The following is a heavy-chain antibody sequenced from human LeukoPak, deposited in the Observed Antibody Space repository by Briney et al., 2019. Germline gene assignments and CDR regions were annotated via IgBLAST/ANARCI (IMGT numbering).Heavy chain of an antibody. CDR2: IIPIFGTA. Sequence: GASVKVSCKASGGAFSNFAISWVRQAPGQGLEWMGGIIPIFGTANYARKFQGRVTITADESTSTAYMELSSLRSEDTAVYYCARGGWNYFPNYWGQGTLVTVSS. CDR1: GGAFSNFA. V-gene: IGHV1-69*13. CDR3: ARGGWNYFPNY. J-gene: IGHJ4*02. D-gene: IGHD1-7*01.